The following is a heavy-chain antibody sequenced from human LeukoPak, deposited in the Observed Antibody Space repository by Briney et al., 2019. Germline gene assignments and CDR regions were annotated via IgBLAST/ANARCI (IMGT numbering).Heavy chain of an antibody. CDR3: ATALTTGGRTDY. Sequence: GRSLRLSCAASGFTFSNYGIHWVRQAPGKGLEWVAVINYDGSNKYYADSVKGRFTISRDNSKNTLYLQMNSLRVEDTAVYYCATALTTGGRTDYWGQGTLVTVSS. CDR2: INYDGSNK. D-gene: IGHD4-17*01. J-gene: IGHJ4*02. CDR1: GFTFSNYG. V-gene: IGHV3-33*01.